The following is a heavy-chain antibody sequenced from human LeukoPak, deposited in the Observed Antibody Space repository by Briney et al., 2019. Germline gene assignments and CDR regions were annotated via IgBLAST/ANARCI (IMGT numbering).Heavy chain of an antibody. CDR1: GGSISSGGYS. V-gene: IGHV4-31*03. Sequence: PSQTLSLTCTVSGGSISSGGYSWSWIRQHPGKGLEWIGYIYYSGSTYYNPSLKSRVTISVDTSKNQFSLKLSSVTAADTAVYYCARVGGYGDYTASQYYFDYWGQGTLVTVSS. CDR3: ARVGGYGDYTASQYYFDY. J-gene: IGHJ4*02. CDR2: IYYSGST. D-gene: IGHD4-17*01.